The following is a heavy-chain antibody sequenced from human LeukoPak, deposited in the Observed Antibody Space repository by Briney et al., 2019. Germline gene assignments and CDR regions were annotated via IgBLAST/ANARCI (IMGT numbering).Heavy chain of an antibody. Sequence: GGSLRLSCAASGFTVSGNYMSWVRQAPGEGLEWVGRVRSKSDGGTTDYAAPVKGRFTISRDDSKSTLYLQMNSLKTEDTAVYYCATDRVGCSSTSCYNAFDIWGQGTMVTVSS. D-gene: IGHD2-2*02. CDR1: GFTVSGNY. J-gene: IGHJ3*02. CDR2: VRSKSDGGTT. V-gene: IGHV3-15*01. CDR3: ATDRVGCSSTSCYNAFDI.